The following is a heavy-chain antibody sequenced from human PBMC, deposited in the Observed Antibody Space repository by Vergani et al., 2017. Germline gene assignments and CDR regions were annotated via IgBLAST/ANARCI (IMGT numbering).Heavy chain of an antibody. V-gene: IGHV3-21*01. CDR1: GFPFGSYS. CDR3: AKYLRDSTDGLPDS. Sequence: EVQLVESGGGLVKPGGSLRLSCASSGFPFGSYSMNWVRQAPGKGLEWVSSISSSSSYIYYADSVKGRFTVSRDNSKDILYLQMDSLRSEDTALYYCAKYLRDSTDGLPDSLCPGTLVIVSS. J-gene: IGHJ4*02. D-gene: IGHD2-21*02. CDR2: ISSSSSYI.